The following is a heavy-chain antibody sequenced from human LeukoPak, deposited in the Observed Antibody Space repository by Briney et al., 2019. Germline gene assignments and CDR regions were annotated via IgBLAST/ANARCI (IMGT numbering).Heavy chain of an antibody. J-gene: IGHJ4*02. V-gene: IGHV4-38-2*02. Sequence: PSETLSLTCTVSGYSISSGYYWGWIRQPPGKGLEWIGSIYHSGSTYYNPSLKSRVTILVDTSKNQFSLKLSSVTAADTAVYYCARARREMVDQRGQGTLVTVSS. CDR1: GYSISSGYY. CDR3: ARARREMVDQ. CDR2: IYHSGST. D-gene: IGHD5-24*01.